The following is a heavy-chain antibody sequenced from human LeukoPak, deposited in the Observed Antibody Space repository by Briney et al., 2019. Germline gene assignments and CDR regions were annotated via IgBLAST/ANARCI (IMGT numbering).Heavy chain of an antibody. CDR1: GYSFTAYY. Sequence: ASVKVSCKASGYSFTAYYMHWVRQAPGQGLEWMGWINPNSGGTNYAQKFQGRVTMTRDTSISTAYMDLSRLRSDDTAVYYCARPYCSGDSCYSRFDYWGQGTLVTVSS. CDR2: INPNSGGT. J-gene: IGHJ4*02. CDR3: ARPYCSGDSCYSRFDY. V-gene: IGHV1-2*02. D-gene: IGHD2-15*01.